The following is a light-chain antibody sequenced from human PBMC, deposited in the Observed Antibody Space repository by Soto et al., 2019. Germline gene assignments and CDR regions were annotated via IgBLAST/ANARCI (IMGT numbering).Light chain of an antibody. Sequence: SYELTQPPSVSVSPGQTATISCSGDRLGDKYACWYQQKPGQSPVLLIYLDNNRLSGIPERFSGSNSGNTATLTISGTQAVDEADYYCQAWDSSTFFGGGTKLTVL. J-gene: IGLJ2*01. CDR3: QAWDSSTF. CDR2: LDN. V-gene: IGLV3-1*01. CDR1: RLGDKY.